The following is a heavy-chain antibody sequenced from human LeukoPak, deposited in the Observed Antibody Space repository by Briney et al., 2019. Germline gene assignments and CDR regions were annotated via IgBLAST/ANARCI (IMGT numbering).Heavy chain of an antibody. CDR3: ARAGELAYSGHD. J-gene: IGHJ4*02. CDR2: IYGGGST. D-gene: IGHD5-12*01. V-gene: IGHV3-53*01. CDR1: GFTVSDNY. Sequence: GGPLRLSCAASGFTVSDNYMNWVRQAPGKGLEWVSVIYGGGSTYYADSVRGRFTISRDNSKNALFLQMNSLRAEDTAVYYCARAGELAYSGHDWGQGTLVTVSS.